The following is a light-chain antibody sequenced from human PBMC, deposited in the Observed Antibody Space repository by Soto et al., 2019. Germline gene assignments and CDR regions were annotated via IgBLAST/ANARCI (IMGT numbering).Light chain of an antibody. Sequence: EIVFSQSPGTLSVSPGERATLSCRASQSVSSSYLAWYQQKSGQAPRLLIYGSFSRATGIPDRFSGSGSGTDFTFIISGLEPEDFAVYYCQQYGSLPRTFGQRTKV. V-gene: IGKV3-20*01. CDR3: QQYGSLPRT. CDR1: QSVSSSY. CDR2: GSF. J-gene: IGKJ1*01.